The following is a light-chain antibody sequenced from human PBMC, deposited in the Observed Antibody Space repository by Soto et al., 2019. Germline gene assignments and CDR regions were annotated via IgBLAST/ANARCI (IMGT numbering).Light chain of an antibody. J-gene: IGKJ4*01. CDR3: QQYNSLPLT. CDR1: QTISSW. CDR2: KAS. V-gene: IGKV1-5*03. Sequence: DIPMTQSPSTLSASVGDRVTITCRASQTISSWLAWYQQKPGQAPKLLIYKASSLESAVPSRFSGSGSGTEFTLTISGLQPDDFATYYCQQYNSLPLTFGGGTKVDIK.